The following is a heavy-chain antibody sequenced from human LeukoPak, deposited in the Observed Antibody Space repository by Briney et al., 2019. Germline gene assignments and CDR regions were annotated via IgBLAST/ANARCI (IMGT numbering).Heavy chain of an antibody. CDR3: ASPLYCSSTSCLSH. Sequence: ASVKVSCKASGYTFTGYYMHWVRQAPGQGLEWMGWINPNSGGTNYAQKFQGRVTMTRDTSISTAYMELSRLRFDDTAVYYCASPLYCSSTSCLSHWGQGTLVTVSS. D-gene: IGHD2-2*01. V-gene: IGHV1-2*02. CDR1: GYTFTGYY. CDR2: INPNSGGT. J-gene: IGHJ4*02.